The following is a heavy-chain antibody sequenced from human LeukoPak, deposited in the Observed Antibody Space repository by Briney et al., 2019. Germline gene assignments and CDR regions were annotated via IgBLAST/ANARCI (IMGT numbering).Heavy chain of an antibody. CDR3: ARDQAKYYYYGMDV. V-gene: IGHV1-69*04. CDR2: IIPILGIA. Sequence: ASVKVSCKASGGTFSSYAISWVRQAPGQGLEWMGRIIPILGIANYAQKFQGRVTITADKSTSTAYMELSSLRSEDTAVYYCARDQAKYYYYGMDVWGQGTTVTVSS. CDR1: GGTFSSYA. J-gene: IGHJ6*02.